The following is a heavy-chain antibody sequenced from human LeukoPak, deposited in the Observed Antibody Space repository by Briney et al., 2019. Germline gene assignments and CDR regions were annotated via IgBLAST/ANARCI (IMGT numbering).Heavy chain of an antibody. Sequence: GASVKVSCKASGGTFSSYAISWVRQAPGQGLEWMGGIIPIFGTANYAQKFQGRVTITADESTCTAYMELSSLRSEDTAVYYCARGHPPSYYDFWSGYYLPDFDYWGQGTLVTVSS. CDR2: IIPIFGTA. D-gene: IGHD3-3*01. V-gene: IGHV1-69*01. CDR3: ARGHPPSYYDFWSGYYLPDFDY. CDR1: GGTFSSYA. J-gene: IGHJ4*02.